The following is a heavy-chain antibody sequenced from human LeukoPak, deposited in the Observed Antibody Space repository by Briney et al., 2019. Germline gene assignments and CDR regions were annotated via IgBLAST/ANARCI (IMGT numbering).Heavy chain of an antibody. CDR2: ISWDGSKT. CDR1: GLTFDDYT. D-gene: IGHD5-18*01. Sequence: PGGSLRLSCAASGLTFDDYTIHWVRQAPGKGLEWVSLISWDGSKTFYADSVKGRFTISRDNSKNALYLQMNSLRNEDTALYYCAKDMATDLDVDTAIDIWGQGTMVTVSS. CDR3: AKDMATDLDVDTAIDI. V-gene: IGHV3-43*01. J-gene: IGHJ3*02.